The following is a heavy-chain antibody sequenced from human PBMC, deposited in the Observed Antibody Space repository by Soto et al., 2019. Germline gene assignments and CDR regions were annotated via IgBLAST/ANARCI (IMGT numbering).Heavy chain of an antibody. Sequence: EVQVVESGGGLVKPGGSLRLSCIGSGFTFSTYSMNWVRQAPGRGLEWVSSITSSSDYIHYADSVKGRFTISRDNAKRSLDLQRVSRRAEETAIYDCTRDENFYASGRGVDPWGQGTLVTVSS. D-gene: IGHD3-10*01. J-gene: IGHJ5*02. CDR1: GFTFSTYS. CDR2: ITSSSDYI. V-gene: IGHV3-21*01. CDR3: TRDENFYASGRGVDP.